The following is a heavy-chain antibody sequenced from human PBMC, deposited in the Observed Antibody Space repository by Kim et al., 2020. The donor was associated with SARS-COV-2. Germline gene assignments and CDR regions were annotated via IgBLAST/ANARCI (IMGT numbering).Heavy chain of an antibody. CDR3: ARDWLVTYYYYYMDV. J-gene: IGHJ6*03. D-gene: IGHD3-16*02. CDR1: GYTFTSYG. V-gene: IGHV1-18*01. CDR2: ISAYNGNT. Sequence: ASVKVSCKASGYTFTSYGISWVRQAPGQGLEWMGWISAYNGNTNYAQKLQGRVTMTTDTSTSTAYMELRSLRSDDTAVYYCARDWLVTYYYYYMDVWGKGTTVTVSS.